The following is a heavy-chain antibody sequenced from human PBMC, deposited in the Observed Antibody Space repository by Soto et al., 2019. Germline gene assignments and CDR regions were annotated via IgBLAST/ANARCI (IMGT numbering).Heavy chain of an antibody. D-gene: IGHD2-21*01. CDR1: GGPIDSGDYY. Sequence: SETLSLTCTVSGGPIDSGDYYWSWIRQPPGKGLEWIGYVYYSGTTNYNPFLKSRVTLSLDKSKNQFSLKMNSVTAADTALYYCASDVIAPPNVFGPWRQRTLVSVSS. J-gene: IGHJ5*02. CDR3: ASDVIAPPNVFGP. CDR2: VYYSGTT. V-gene: IGHV4-61*08.